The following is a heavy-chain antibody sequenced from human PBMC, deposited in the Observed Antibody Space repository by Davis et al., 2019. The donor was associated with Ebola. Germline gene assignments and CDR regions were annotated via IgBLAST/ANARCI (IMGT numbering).Heavy chain of an antibody. CDR1: GYTFTSYT. Sequence: ASVKVSCKASGYTFTSYTINWVRQAPGQGLEWMGWINTNTGNPVYAQGFTGRLVFSLDTSASTAYLQISNLKAEDTAVYYCAVPMSSSTAFDIWGQGTMVTVSS. D-gene: IGHD6-6*01. CDR3: AVPMSSSTAFDI. J-gene: IGHJ3*02. V-gene: IGHV7-4-1*02. CDR2: INTNTGNP.